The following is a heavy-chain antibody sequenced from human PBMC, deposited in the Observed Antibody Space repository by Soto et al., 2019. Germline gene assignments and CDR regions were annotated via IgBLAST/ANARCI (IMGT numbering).Heavy chain of an antibody. D-gene: IGHD3-16*01. Sequence: EVQLLESGGGLARPGGSLRLSCVASGFTFSDYAMTWVRQAPGQGLEWVATISATGGNIEYTDSLKGRFTISRDNSKNTLYLQRNGLTSDDTAVHYCAKVAGGLGYFDLWGRGTLVTVSS. CDR1: GFTFSDYA. V-gene: IGHV3-23*01. J-gene: IGHJ2*01. CDR3: AKVAGGLGYFDL. CDR2: ISATGGNI.